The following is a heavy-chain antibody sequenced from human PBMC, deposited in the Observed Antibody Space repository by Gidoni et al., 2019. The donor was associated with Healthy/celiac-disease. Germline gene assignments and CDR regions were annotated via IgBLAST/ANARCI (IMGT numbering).Heavy chain of an antibody. D-gene: IGHD3-3*01. Sequence: QVQLVQSGAEVKKPGSSVKVSCKASGGTFSSYAISWVRQAPGQGLEWMGGIIPIFGTANYAQKFQGRVTITADESTSTAYMELSSLRSEDTAVYYCARDRRVGVVGTEYYFDYWGQGTLATVSS. J-gene: IGHJ4*02. CDR2: IIPIFGTA. CDR3: ARDRRVGVVGTEYYFDY. V-gene: IGHV1-69*01. CDR1: GGTFSSYA.